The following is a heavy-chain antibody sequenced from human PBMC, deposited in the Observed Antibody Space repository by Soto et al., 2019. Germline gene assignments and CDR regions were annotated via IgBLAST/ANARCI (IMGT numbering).Heavy chain of an antibody. CDR3: ARDSAAGTGLGY. CDR2: IDWDDDK. CDR1: GFSLSTSGMR. J-gene: IGHJ4*02. Sequence: DSGPTLVNPTQTLTLTCTFSGFSLSTSGMRVSWIRQPPGKALEWLARIDWDDDKFYSTSLKTRLTISKDTSKNQVVLTMTNMDPVDTATYYCARDSAAGTGLGYWGQGTLVTVSS. D-gene: IGHD6-13*01. V-gene: IGHV2-70*04.